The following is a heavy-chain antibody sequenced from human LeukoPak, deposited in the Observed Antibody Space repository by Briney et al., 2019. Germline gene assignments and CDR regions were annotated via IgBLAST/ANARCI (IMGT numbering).Heavy chain of an antibody. CDR3: ARDLRGLGDWFGP. D-gene: IGHD5-12*01. CDR1: GYSISSGYF. CDR2: IYHSGST. J-gene: IGHJ5*02. Sequence: SETLSLTCTVSGYSISSGYFWGWIRQPPGKGLEWIGIIYHSGSTYYNPSLKSRVTISVDTSKNQFSLKLSSVTAADTALYYCARDLRGLGDWFGPWGQGTLVTVSS. V-gene: IGHV4-38-2*02.